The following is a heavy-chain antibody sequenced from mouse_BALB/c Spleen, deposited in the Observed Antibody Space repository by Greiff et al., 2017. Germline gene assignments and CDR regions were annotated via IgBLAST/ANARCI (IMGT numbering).Heavy chain of an antibody. CDR2: IRNKANGYTT. CDR1: GFTFTDYY. CDR3: ARVYYYGSSYDYYAMDY. V-gene: IGHV7-3*02. J-gene: IGHJ4*01. Sequence: EVKVVESGGGLVQPGGSLRLSCATSGFTFTDYYMSWVRQPPGKALEWLGFIRNKANGYTTEYSASVKGRFTISRDNSQSILYLQMNTLRAEDSATYYCARVYYYGSSYDYYAMDYWGQGTSVTVSS. D-gene: IGHD1-1*01.